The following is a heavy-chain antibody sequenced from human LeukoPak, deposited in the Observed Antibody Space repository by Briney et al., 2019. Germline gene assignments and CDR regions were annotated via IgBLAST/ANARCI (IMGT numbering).Heavy chain of an antibody. CDR3: ASPFFQREYCTNGVCYPFDP. D-gene: IGHD2-8*01. V-gene: IGHV1-2*02. CDR1: GYTFTGYY. J-gene: IGHJ5*02. CDR2: INPNSGGT. Sequence: ASVKVSCKASGYTFTGYYMHWVRQAPGQGLEWMGWINPNSGGTNYAQKFQGRVTMTRDTSISTAYMELSRLRSDDTAVHYCASPFFQREYCTNGVCYPFDPWGQGTLVTVSS.